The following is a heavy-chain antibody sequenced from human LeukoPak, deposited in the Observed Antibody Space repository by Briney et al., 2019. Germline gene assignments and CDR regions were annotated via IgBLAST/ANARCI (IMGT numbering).Heavy chain of an antibody. CDR2: IYYSGST. D-gene: IGHD3-10*01. CDR3: ARDLEGLWFGINWFDP. J-gene: IGHJ5*02. CDR1: GGSISSSSYY. Sequence: SQTLSLTCTVSGGSISSSSYYWGWIRQPPGKGLEWIGSIYYSGSTYYNPSLKSRVTISVDTSKNQFSLKLSSVTAADTAVYYCARDLEGLWFGINWFDPWGQGTLVTVSS. V-gene: IGHV4-39*07.